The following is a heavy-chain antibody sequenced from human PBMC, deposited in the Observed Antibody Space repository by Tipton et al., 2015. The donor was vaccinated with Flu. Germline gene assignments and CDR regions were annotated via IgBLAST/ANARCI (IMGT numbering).Heavy chain of an antibody. V-gene: IGHV3-30*07. Sequence: SLRLSCVASGFTLNNYAMHWVRQVPGKGLEWVAVISYDGNNEYYAESVKGRFTVSRDESKNMLSLQMDSLRAEDTAVYYCTRGQGANPWGQGTLVTVSS. CDR3: TRGQGANP. CDR2: ISYDGNNE. J-gene: IGHJ5*02. CDR1: GFTLNNYA.